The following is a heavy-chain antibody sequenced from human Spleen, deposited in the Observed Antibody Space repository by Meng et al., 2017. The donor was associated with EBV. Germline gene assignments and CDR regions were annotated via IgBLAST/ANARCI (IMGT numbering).Heavy chain of an antibody. Sequence: LQLQESGPVLVKASDTLSLTCTGSGGSITSTRYFWGWIRQPPGKGLEWIGNIYYHGNTYYNPSLKSRVSISIDTSKSQFSLRLTSVTAADTAVYYCARQQGDSSDRWFDPWGQGTLVTVSS. D-gene: IGHD6-25*01. CDR1: GGSITSTRYF. J-gene: IGHJ5*02. CDR2: IYYHGNT. V-gene: IGHV4-39*01. CDR3: ARQQGDSSDRWFDP.